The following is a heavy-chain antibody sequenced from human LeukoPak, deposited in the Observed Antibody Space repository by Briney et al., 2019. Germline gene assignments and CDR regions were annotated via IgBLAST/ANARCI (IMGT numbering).Heavy chain of an antibody. CDR1: GFTVSSNY. Sequence: GGSLRLSCAASGFTVSSNYMSWVRQAPGKGLEWVSVIYSGGSTYYADSVKGRFTISRDSSKNTLNLQMNSLRAEDTAVYYCARDDSVNAFDIWGQGTMVTVSS. J-gene: IGHJ3*02. D-gene: IGHD2-21*01. CDR3: ARDDSVNAFDI. V-gene: IGHV3-66*01. CDR2: IYSGGST.